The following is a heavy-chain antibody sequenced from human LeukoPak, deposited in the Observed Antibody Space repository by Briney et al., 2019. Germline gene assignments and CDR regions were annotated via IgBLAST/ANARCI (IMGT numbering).Heavy chain of an antibody. Sequence: SETPSLTCAVYGGSFSGYYWSWIRQPPGKGLEWIGEINHSGSTNYNPSLKSRVTISVDTSKNQFSLKLSSVTAADTAVYYCARGSPYYDFWSGYHRDAFDIWGQGTMVTVSS. CDR2: INHSGST. CDR1: GGSFSGYY. D-gene: IGHD3-3*01. CDR3: ARGSPYYDFWSGYHRDAFDI. J-gene: IGHJ3*02. V-gene: IGHV4-34*01.